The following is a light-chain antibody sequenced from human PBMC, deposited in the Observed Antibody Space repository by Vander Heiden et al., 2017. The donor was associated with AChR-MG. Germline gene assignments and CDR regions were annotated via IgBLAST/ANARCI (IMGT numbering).Light chain of an antibody. J-gene: IGLJ2*01. V-gene: IGLV1-40*01. CDR2: GNS. CDR1: SSTTGAGYD. Sequence: HSVLTQPPSVSGAPGQRVTISCTGSSSTTGAGYDVHWYQQLPGTAPKRLIYGNSNRPSGVPDRFSGSKSGTSASRAITGLQAEDEADYYCQSYDSSLSGSRVFGGGTKLTVL. CDR3: QSYDSSLSGSRV.